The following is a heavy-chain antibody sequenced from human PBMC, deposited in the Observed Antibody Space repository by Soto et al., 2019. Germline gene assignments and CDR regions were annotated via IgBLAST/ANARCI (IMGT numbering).Heavy chain of an antibody. D-gene: IGHD1-26*01. CDR1: GFTFSSYA. V-gene: IGHV3-23*01. CDR3: AKEPPEVGATHFDS. J-gene: IGHJ4*02. Sequence: PGGSLRLSCAASGFTFSSYAMSWVRQAPGKGLEWVSFMSGGGGSTYYADSVKGRFTISRDNSKNTLYLQMNSLRAEDTAVYLCAKEPPEVGATHFDSWGPGTLVTVSS. CDR2: MSGGGGST.